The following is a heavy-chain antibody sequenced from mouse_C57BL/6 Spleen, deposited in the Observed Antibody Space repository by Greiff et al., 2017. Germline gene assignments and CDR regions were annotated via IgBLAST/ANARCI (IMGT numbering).Heavy chain of an antibody. CDR2: ISSGSSTI. CDR1: GFTFSDYG. CDR3: ARAGYDYDPYAMDY. Sequence: EVQLVESGGGLVKPGGSLKLSCAASGFTFSDYGMHWVRQAPEKGLEWVAYISSGSSTIYYADTVKGRFTISRDNAKNTLFLQMTSLRSEDTAMYYCARAGYDYDPYAMDYWGQGTSVTVSS. J-gene: IGHJ4*01. V-gene: IGHV5-17*01. D-gene: IGHD2-4*01.